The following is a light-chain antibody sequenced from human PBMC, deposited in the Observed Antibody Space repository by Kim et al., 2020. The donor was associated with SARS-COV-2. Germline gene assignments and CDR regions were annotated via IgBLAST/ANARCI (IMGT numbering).Light chain of an antibody. CDR1: SSDVGGYNY. J-gene: IGLJ1*01. V-gene: IGLV2-14*04. CDR3: SSYTSGSTYV. Sequence: QSITISCTGTSSDVGGYNYVSWYQQHPGNAPKLMIYDVSKRPSGVSNRFSGSQSGNTASLTSSGLQAEDEADYYCSSYTSGSTYVFGTGTKVTVL. CDR2: DVS.